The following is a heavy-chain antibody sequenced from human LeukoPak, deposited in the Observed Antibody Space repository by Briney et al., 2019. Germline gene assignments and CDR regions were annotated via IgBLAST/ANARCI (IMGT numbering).Heavy chain of an antibody. D-gene: IGHD3-10*01. J-gene: IGHJ3*02. CDR1: GGTFSSYA. CDR2: IIPIFGTA. Sequence: SVKVSCKASGGTFSSYAISWVRQARGQGLEWMGGIIPIFGTANYAQKFQGRVTITADESTSTAYMELSSLRSEDTAVYYCARDVLLWFGEPNAFGIWGPGTMVTVSS. V-gene: IGHV1-69*01. CDR3: ARDVLLWFGEPNAFGI.